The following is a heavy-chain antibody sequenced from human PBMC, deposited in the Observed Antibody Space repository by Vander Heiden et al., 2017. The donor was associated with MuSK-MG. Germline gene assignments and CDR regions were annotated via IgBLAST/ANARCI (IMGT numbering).Heavy chain of an antibody. D-gene: IGHD3-10*01. V-gene: IGHV1-69*04. CDR2: IIPIVGIA. Sequence: QVQLVQSGAEVKKPASSVKVSCKASGRTFRSYAISWVRQAPRQGLEWMGRIIPIVGIAKYAQKFQGRVTITADKSTSTAYMELSSLRSEDTAVYYCAAGPFGFPIGASTAFDDWGQGTLVTVSS. CDR1: GRTFRSYA. CDR3: AAGPFGFPIGASTAFDD. J-gene: IGHJ4*02.